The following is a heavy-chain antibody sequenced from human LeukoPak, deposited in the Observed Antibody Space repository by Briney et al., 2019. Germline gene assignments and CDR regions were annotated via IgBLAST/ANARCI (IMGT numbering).Heavy chain of an antibody. CDR3: ARADIVVVPAAQPYYYYMDV. CDR1: EYTFTSYD. D-gene: IGHD2-2*01. CDR2: MNPNSGNT. J-gene: IGHJ6*03. Sequence: ASVKASCKASEYTFTSYDINWVRQATGQGLEWMGWMNPNSGNTGYAQKFQGRVTITRNTSISTAYMELSSLRSEDTAVYYCARADIVVVPAAQPYYYYMDVWGKGTTVTVSS. V-gene: IGHV1-8*03.